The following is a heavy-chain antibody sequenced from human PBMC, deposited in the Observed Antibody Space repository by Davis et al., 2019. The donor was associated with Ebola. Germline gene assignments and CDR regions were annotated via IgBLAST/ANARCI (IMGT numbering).Heavy chain of an antibody. CDR1: GFIVSSNY. J-gene: IGHJ4*02. Sequence: PGGSLRLSCAASGFIVSSNYMSWVRQAPGKGLEWVSVIYSGGTTNYADSVKGRFTISRDNSKNTLYLQMRNLRIDDTAVYYCVKDRFTVVVVHGGFDYWGQGTLVTVSS. V-gene: IGHV3-53*05. CDR2: IYSGGTT. CDR3: VKDRFTVVVVHGGFDY. D-gene: IGHD2-15*01.